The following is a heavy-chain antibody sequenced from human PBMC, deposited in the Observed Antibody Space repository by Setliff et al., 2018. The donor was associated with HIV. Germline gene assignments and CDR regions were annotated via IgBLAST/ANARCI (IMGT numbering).Heavy chain of an antibody. CDR1: GGSISSGSNY. V-gene: IGHV4-61*09. D-gene: IGHD3-22*01. J-gene: IGHJ4*02. Sequence: SETLSLTCTVSGGSISSGSNYWSWIRQPAGKGLEWIGHIYTSGSTNYNPSLKSRVTISVDTSKNQFYLKLSSVTAADTAVYYCARILLYDSSAYFIDLYYFDYWGQGTLVTVSS. CDR2: IYTSGST. CDR3: ARILLYDSSAYFIDLYYFDY.